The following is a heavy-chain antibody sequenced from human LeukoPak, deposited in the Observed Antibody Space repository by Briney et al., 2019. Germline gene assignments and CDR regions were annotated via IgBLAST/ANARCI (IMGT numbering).Heavy chain of an antibody. Sequence: KSSQTLSLTRTVSGGSISSGSYYWSWIRQPAGKGLEWIGRICTSGSTNYNPSLKSRVTISVDTSKNQFSLKLSSVTAADTAVYYCARDAVVIDAFDIWGQGTMVTVSS. CDR2: ICTSGST. V-gene: IGHV4-61*02. CDR1: GGSISSGSYY. CDR3: ARDAVVIDAFDI. D-gene: IGHD3-22*01. J-gene: IGHJ3*02.